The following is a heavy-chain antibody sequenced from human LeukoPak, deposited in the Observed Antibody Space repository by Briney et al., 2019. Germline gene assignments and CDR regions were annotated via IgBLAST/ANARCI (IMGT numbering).Heavy chain of an antibody. D-gene: IGHD1-26*01. CDR3: ARGREKYYFDY. CDR2: IIPIFGTA. V-gene: IGHV1-69*05. CDR1: GGTFSSYA. Sequence: SVKVSCKASGGTFSSYAISWVRQAPGQGLEWMGRIIPIFGTANYAQKLQGRVTITTNESTSTAYMELSSLRSEDTAVYYCARGREKYYFDYWGQGTLVTVSS. J-gene: IGHJ4*02.